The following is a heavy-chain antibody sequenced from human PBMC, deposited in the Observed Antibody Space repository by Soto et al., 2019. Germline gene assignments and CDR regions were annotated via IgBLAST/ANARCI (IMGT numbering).Heavy chain of an antibody. D-gene: IGHD6-19*01. J-gene: IGHJ4*02. V-gene: IGHV4-59*01. CDR2: IYFRGTT. CDR3: AAYSSGWYAY. Sequence: SETLSLTCTVSGGSISSYYWSCIRQPPGKGLEWIGYIYFRGTTNYNPSLKSRVTMSADTSKNQFSLKLNSVTAADTAVYYCAAYSSGWYAYWGQGTLVTVSS. CDR1: GGSISSYY.